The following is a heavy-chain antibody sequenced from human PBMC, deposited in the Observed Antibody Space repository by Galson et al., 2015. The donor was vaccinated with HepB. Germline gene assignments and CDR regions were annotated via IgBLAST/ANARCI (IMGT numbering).Heavy chain of an antibody. CDR1: GFTFSSYA. V-gene: IGHV3-30*04. CDR2: ISYDGSTQ. D-gene: IGHD2-8*01. CDR3: ATLEKYNGPY. Sequence: SLRLSCAASGFTFSSYALHWVRQAPGKGLEWVTVISYDGSTQYYADSVKGRFTISRDNSRETSYLQMNSLRAEDTAVYYCATLEKYNGPYWGQGTLVTVSS. J-gene: IGHJ4*02.